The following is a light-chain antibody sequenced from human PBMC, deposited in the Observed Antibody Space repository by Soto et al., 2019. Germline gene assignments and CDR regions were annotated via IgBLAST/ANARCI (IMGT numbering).Light chain of an antibody. CDR1: QGISSY. V-gene: IGKV1-8*01. Sequence: AIRMTPSPSSLSASTGDRVTINCRASQGISSYLAWYQQKPGKAPKLLIYAASTLQSGVPSRFSGSGSGTDFTLTISCLQSEDFATYYCQQYYSYPPTFGQGTKVDIK. CDR3: QQYYSYPPT. CDR2: AAS. J-gene: IGKJ1*01.